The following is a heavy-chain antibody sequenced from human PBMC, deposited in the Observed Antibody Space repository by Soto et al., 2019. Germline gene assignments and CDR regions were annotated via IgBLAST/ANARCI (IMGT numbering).Heavy chain of an antibody. CDR3: AKLKGWNDFWSGHTLYFDS. D-gene: IGHD3-3*01. J-gene: IGHJ4*02. CDR2: ISATGFST. V-gene: IGHV3-23*01. CDR1: GVTFRNFA. Sequence: EVQLLESGGGLVQPGGSLRLSCEASGVTFRNFAMTWVRQAPGTGLEWVSTISATGFSTYYGNSVKGRFTISRDNSESTLYLQMDSLRAEDTAVYSCAKLKGWNDFWSGHTLYFDSWGQGTLVTVSS.